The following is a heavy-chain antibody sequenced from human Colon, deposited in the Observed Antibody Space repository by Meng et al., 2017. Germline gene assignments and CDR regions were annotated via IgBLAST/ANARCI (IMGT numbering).Heavy chain of an antibody. V-gene: IGHV1-8*01. CDR1: GYTFTSSD. Sequence: QVQLVQSGAEVRKPGAPVKVTCKASGYTFTSSDINWVRQATGRGLEWLGGMNPNNGNTGSAQKFQGRVSMTRDTSIGTAYMELSGLTSEDTAVYYCARTAMLDSWGQGTLVTVSS. D-gene: IGHD2-2*01. CDR2: MNPNNGNT. CDR3: ARTAMLDS. J-gene: IGHJ5*01.